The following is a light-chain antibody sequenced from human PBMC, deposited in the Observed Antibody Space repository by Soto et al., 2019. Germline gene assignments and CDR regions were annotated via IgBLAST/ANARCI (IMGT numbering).Light chain of an antibody. Sequence: QSALTQPASVSGSPGQSITVSCTGTSSDVGGYNYVSWYQQLPGKAPKLIIYDVGNRPSGVSNRFSGSKSGNTASLIISGLQAEDEADYYCSSYTSSGTLVVFGGGTNSPS. J-gene: IGLJ2*01. CDR1: SSDVGGYNY. V-gene: IGLV2-14*01. CDR2: DVG. CDR3: SSYTSSGTLVV.